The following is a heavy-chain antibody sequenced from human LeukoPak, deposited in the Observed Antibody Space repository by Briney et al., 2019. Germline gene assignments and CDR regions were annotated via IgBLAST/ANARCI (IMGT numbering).Heavy chain of an antibody. CDR1: GGSISSGGYY. Sequence: SETLSLTCTVSGGSISSGGYYWSWIRQHPGKGLEWIGYIYYSGSTYYNPSLKSRVTISVDTSKNQFSLKLSSVTAADTAVYYCARGSRKYSGSYPGFDYWGQGTLVTVSS. CDR2: IYYSGST. V-gene: IGHV4-31*03. CDR3: ARGSRKYSGSYPGFDY. D-gene: IGHD1-26*01. J-gene: IGHJ4*02.